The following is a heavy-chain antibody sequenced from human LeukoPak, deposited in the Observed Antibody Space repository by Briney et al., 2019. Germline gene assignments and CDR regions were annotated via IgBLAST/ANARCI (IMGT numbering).Heavy chain of an antibody. D-gene: IGHD1/OR15-1a*01. CDR3: ARSEPRNTWSHFDS. CDR1: GGSISSYY. Sequence: PSETLSLTCSVSGGSISSYYWSWIRQPAGKGLEWVGRIHTSGTTNYNPSLKSRLIMSVDTSKYQFSLKLTSVTAADTALYYCARSEPRNTWSHFDSWGQGTLVTVSS. J-gene: IGHJ4*02. CDR2: IHTSGTT. V-gene: IGHV4-4*07.